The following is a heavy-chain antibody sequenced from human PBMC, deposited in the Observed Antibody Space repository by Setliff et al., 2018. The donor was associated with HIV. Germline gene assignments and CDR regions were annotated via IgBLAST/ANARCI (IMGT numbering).Heavy chain of an antibody. CDR3: AKGVAGLQYYYYYMDV. J-gene: IGHJ6*03. Sequence: SETLSLTCAVYGGSFSGHYWTWIRQPPGKGPEWIGGITHSGGTNYNPSLETRVTISVDTSKNQFSLKLSSVTAADTAVYYCAKGVAGLQYYYYYMDVWGKGTTVTVSS. D-gene: IGHD6-19*01. CDR1: GGSFSGHY. V-gene: IGHV4-34*01. CDR2: ITHSGGT.